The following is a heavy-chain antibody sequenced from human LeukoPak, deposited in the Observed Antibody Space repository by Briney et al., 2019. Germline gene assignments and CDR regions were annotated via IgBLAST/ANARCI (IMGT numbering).Heavy chain of an antibody. J-gene: IGHJ4*02. CDR3: ARDLRYCSSTSCRGY. D-gene: IGHD2-2*01. CDR2: IYHSGST. CDR1: GYSISSGYY. V-gene: IGHV4-38-2*02. Sequence: SETLSLTCTVYGYSISSGYYWGWIRQPPGKGLEWIGSIYHSGSTYYNPSLKSRVTISVDTSKNQFSLKLSSVTAADTAVYYCARDLRYCSSTSCRGYWGQGTLVTVSS.